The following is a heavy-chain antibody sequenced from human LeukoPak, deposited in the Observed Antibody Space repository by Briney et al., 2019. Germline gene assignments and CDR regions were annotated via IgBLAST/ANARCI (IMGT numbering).Heavy chain of an antibody. V-gene: IGHV4-59*12. J-gene: IGHJ4*02. Sequence: SETLSLTCTVSGGSISNYYWSWIRQPPGKGLEWIGYIYYSGSTNYNPSLKSRVTISVDTSKSQFSLKLSSVTAADTAVYYCARLGYCSSTSCYRDYWGQGTLVTVSS. CDR1: GGSISNYY. D-gene: IGHD2-2*02. CDR3: ARLGYCSSTSCYRDY. CDR2: IYYSGST.